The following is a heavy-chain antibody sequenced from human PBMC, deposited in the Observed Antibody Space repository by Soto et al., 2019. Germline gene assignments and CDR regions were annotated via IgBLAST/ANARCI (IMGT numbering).Heavy chain of an antibody. J-gene: IGHJ4*02. CDR1: GFTFSTYV. CDR3: ARGSGYSYGLDY. V-gene: IGHV3-23*01. Sequence: GGSLRLSCAASGFTFSTYVMSWVRQAPGKGLEWVAVITGGGSNKYYADSVKGRFTISRDNSKNTLYLQMNSLRAEDTAVYYCARGSGYSYGLDYWGQGTLVTVSS. D-gene: IGHD5-18*01. CDR2: ITGGGSNK.